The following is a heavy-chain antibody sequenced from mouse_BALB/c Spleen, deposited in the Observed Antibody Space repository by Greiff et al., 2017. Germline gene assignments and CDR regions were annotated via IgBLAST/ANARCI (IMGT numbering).Heavy chain of an antibody. CDR3: ARDGDDYDGWFAY. Sequence: VQLQESGPGLVAPSQSLSITCTVSGFSLSRYSVHWVRQPPGKGLEWLGMIWGGGSTNYNSALMSRLSISKDNSKSQVFLKMNSLQTDDTAMYYCARDGDDYDGWFAYWGQGTLVTVSA. D-gene: IGHD2-4*01. CDR1: GFSLSRYS. V-gene: IGHV2-6-4*01. CDR2: IWGGGST. J-gene: IGHJ3*01.